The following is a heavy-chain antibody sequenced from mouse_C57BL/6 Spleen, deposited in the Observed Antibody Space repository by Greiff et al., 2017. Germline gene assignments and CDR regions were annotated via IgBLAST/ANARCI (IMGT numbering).Heavy chain of an antibody. Sequence: QVQLKQPGAELVMPGASVKLSCKASGYTFTSYWMHWVKQRPGQGLEWIGEIDPSDSYTNYNQKFKGKSTLTVDKSSSTAYMQLSSLTSEDSAVYYCARRDYGNYGMDYGGQGTSVTVSS. CDR3: ARRDYGNYGMDY. J-gene: IGHJ4*01. CDR1: GYTFTSYW. CDR2: IDPSDSYT. D-gene: IGHD2-1*01. V-gene: IGHV1-69*01.